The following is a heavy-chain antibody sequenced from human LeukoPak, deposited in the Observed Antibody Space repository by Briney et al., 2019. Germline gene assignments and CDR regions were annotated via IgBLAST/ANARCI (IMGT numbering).Heavy chain of an antibody. V-gene: IGHV3-11*04. D-gene: IGHD2/OR15-2a*01. J-gene: IGHJ4*02. CDR2: ISSTAFTL. CDR3: ARVSFSENYFDY. Sequence: GGSLRLSCAGSGFTFSDYYMTWIRQAPGKGLEWISYISSTAFTLYYADSVKGRFTISRDNAKNSLYLQMNSLRAEDTAVYYCARVSFSENYFDYWGQGTLVTVSS. CDR1: GFTFSDYY.